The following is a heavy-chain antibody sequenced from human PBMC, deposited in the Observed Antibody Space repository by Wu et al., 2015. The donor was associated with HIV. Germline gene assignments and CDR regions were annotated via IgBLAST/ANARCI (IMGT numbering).Heavy chain of an antibody. J-gene: IGHJ6*02. Sequence: QVQLVQSGAEVKKPGSSVKVSCKASGGTFSSYAIGWVRQAPGQGLEWMGGIIPIFGTANYAQKFQGRVTITTDESTSTAYMELSSLRSEDTAVYYCASTIADYYYYGMDVWGQGTTVTVSS. D-gene: IGHD5-24*01. CDR1: GGTFSSYA. V-gene: IGHV1-69*05. CDR3: ASTIADYYYYGMDV. CDR2: IIPIFGTA.